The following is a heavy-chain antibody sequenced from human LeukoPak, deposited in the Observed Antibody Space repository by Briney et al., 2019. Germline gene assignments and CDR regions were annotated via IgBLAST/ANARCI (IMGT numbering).Heavy chain of an antibody. CDR3: ARAGGTRVGAPGAY. V-gene: IGHV3-30-3*01. CDR1: GFTFSSYA. J-gene: IGHJ4*02. CDR2: ISYDGSNK. Sequence: GGSLRLSCAASGFTFSSYAMHWVRQAPGKGLEWVAVISYDGSNKYYADSVKGRFTISRDNSKNTLYLQMNSLRAEDTAVYYCARAGGTRVGAPGAYWGQGTLVTVSS. D-gene: IGHD1-26*01.